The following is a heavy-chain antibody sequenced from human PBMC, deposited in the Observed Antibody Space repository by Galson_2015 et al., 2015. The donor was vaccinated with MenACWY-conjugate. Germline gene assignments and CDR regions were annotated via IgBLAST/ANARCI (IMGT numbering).Heavy chain of an antibody. J-gene: IGHJ3*02. CDR2: IYPGEYDT. D-gene: IGHD5-24*01. Sequence: QSGAEVKKPGESLKISCKGSGYSFTSYWVGWVRKMPGKGLEWMGNIYPGEYDTRYSPSFQSQVTISTDKSISTAYLQWSSLKASDTAMYYCARPSPPRDGYNYGAFDIWGQGTMVTVSS. CDR1: GYSFTSYW. CDR3: ARPSPPRDGYNYGAFDI. V-gene: IGHV5-51*01.